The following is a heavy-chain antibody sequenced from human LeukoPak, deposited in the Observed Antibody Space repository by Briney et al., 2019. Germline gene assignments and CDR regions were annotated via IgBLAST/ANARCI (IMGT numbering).Heavy chain of an antibody. Sequence: GGSLRLSCAASGFTFSSYCMNWVRQAPGKGLEWVSSISSSSSYIYYADSVKGRFTISRDNAKNSLYLQMNSLRAEDTAVYHCAREYYDFRSGYPPDAFDIWGQGTMVTVSS. D-gene: IGHD3-3*01. V-gene: IGHV3-21*01. J-gene: IGHJ3*02. CDR1: GFTFSSYC. CDR3: AREYYDFRSGYPPDAFDI. CDR2: ISSSSSYI.